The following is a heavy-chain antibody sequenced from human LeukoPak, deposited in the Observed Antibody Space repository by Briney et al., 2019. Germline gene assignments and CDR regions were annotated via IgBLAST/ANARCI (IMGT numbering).Heavy chain of an antibody. J-gene: IGHJ6*03. CDR2: IFYSGTT. V-gene: IGHV4-59*01. CDR1: GGSISSYY. Sequence: PSETLSLTCTVSGGSISSYYWSWIRQPPGKGLEWIGFIFYSGTTNYNPSLKSRVTISVDTSKNQFSLKLSSLTAADTAVYYCARGGGLGAYYYYMDVWGKGTTVTISS. D-gene: IGHD1-26*01. CDR3: ARGGGLGAYYYYMDV.